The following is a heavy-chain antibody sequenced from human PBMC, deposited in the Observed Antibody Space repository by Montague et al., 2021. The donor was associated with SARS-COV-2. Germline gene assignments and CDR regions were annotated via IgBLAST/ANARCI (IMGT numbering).Heavy chain of an antibody. J-gene: IGHJ4*02. V-gene: IGHV2-70*13. CDR1: GFSLSTSGVC. D-gene: IGHD2/OR15-2a*01. CDR3: ARMGSAVTGISSTYNFNG. CDR2: IDWDDGK. Sequence: VKPTQTLTLTCTFSGFSLSTSGVCVSWIRQPPGKALEWLALIDWDDGKYYSASLKTRLTISKGPSTNQVVLTMTNMDPVDTGTYYCARMGSAVTGISSTYNFNGWGQGTQVTVSS.